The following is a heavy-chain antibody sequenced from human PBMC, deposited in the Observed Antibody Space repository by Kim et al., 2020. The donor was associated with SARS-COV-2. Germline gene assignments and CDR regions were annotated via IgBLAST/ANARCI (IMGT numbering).Heavy chain of an antibody. J-gene: IGHJ4*02. CDR2: ISSSSSYI. Sequence: GGSLRLSCAASGFTFSSYSMNWVRQAPGKGLEWVSSISSSSSYIYYADSVKGRFTISRDNAKNSLYLQMNSLRAEDTAVYYCARGLNYYDSSGIFDYWGQGTLVTVSS. CDR1: GFTFSSYS. CDR3: ARGLNYYDSSGIFDY. D-gene: IGHD3-22*01. V-gene: IGHV3-21*01.